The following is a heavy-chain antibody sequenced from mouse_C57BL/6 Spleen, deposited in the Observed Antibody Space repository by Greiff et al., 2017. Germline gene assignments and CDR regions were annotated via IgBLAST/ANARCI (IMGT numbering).Heavy chain of an antibody. D-gene: IGHD2-3*01. CDR3: ATQGWLLYYYAMDY. V-gene: IGHV1-26*01. CDR1: GYTFTDYY. CDR2: INPNNGGT. Sequence: EVQLQQSGPELVKPGASVKISCKASGYTFTDYYMNWVKQSHGKSLEWIGDINPNNGGTSYNQKFKGKATLTVDKSSSTAYMELRSLTSEDSAVYYCATQGWLLYYYAMDYWGQGTSVTVSS. J-gene: IGHJ4*01.